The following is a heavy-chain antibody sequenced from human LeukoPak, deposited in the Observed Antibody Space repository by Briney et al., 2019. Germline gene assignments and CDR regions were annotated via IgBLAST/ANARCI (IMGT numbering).Heavy chain of an antibody. V-gene: IGHV3-7*01. CDR2: IKQDGSEK. CDR1: GFTFSSYW. Sequence: GGSLRLSCAAPGFTFSSYWMSWVRQAPGKGLEGVANIKQDGSEKYYVDSVKGRFTISRDNAKNSLYLQMNSLRAEDTAVYYCARGDFWSGYANDYWGQGTLVTVSS. D-gene: IGHD3-3*01. CDR3: ARGDFWSGYANDY. J-gene: IGHJ4*02.